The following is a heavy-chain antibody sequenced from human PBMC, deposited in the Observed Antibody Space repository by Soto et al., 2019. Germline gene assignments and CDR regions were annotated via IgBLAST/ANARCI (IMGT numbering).Heavy chain of an antibody. Sequence: GGSLRLSCAASGFTFSIYAMSWVRPAPGKGLEWVSAISGSGGSTYYADSVKGRFTISRDNSKNTLYLQMNSLRAEDTAVYDWALISVVVPAADAFDIWGQGTMVTVSS. CDR3: ALISVVVPAADAFDI. D-gene: IGHD2-2*01. CDR1: GFTFSIYA. J-gene: IGHJ3*02. V-gene: IGHV3-23*01. CDR2: ISGSGGST.